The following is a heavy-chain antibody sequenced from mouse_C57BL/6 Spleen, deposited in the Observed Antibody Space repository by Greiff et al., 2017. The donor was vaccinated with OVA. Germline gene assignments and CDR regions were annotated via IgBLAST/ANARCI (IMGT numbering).Heavy chain of an antibody. D-gene: IGHD1-1*01. V-gene: IGHV2-5*01. CDR2: IWRGGST. Sequence: QVQLQQSGPGLVQPSQSLSITCKVSGFSLTSYGVHWVRQSPGKGLEWLGVIWRGGSTDYNAAFMSRLSITKDNSKSQVFFKMNSLQADDTAIYYCAKGGTTGYAMDYWGQGTSVTVSS. CDR1: GFSLTSYG. J-gene: IGHJ4*01. CDR3: AKGGTTGYAMDY.